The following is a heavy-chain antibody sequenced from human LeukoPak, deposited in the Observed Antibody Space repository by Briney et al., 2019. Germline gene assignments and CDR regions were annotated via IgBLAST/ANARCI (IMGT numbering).Heavy chain of an antibody. CDR2: FSRDGITT. CDR1: GFTYSEYT. Sequence: GGALRLSCAASGFTYSEYTMHSVRQAPEKGLEWVALFSRDGITTYYADSVKDRFTISRDNRKKSLELQMSRLRTEDAALYYFASDKNKVFYHWGQGTLVTVSS. J-gene: IGHJ1*01. D-gene: IGHD1/OR15-1a*01. CDR3: ASDKNKVFYH. V-gene: IGHV3-43*01.